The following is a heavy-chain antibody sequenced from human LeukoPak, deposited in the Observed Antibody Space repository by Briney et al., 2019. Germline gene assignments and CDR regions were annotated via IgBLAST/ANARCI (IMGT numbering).Heavy chain of an antibody. V-gene: IGHV4-4*02. D-gene: IGHD5-12*01. J-gene: IGHJ3*02. CDR3: ARERRGLRLGGRAFDI. CDR1: GGSISSSNW. Sequence: SETLSLTCAVSGGSISSSNWWSWVGQPPGKGREWIGEIYHSGSTNYNPSLKSRVTISVDKSKNQFSLKLSSVTAADTAVYYCARERRGLRLGGRAFDIWGQGTMVTVSS. CDR2: IYHSGST.